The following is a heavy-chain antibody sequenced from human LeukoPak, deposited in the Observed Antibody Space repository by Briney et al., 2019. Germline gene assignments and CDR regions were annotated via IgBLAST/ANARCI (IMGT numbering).Heavy chain of an antibody. V-gene: IGHV3-30*02. D-gene: IGHD5-12*01. J-gene: IGHJ4*02. CDR3: AKDGYDDSFDY. Sequence: GGSLRLFCEASGFTFSGSVMHWVRQAPGGGLQGVALIRYDGSNEDYADSVKGRFTVSRDNSKNTLYLQMNSLTGEDTAVYYCAKDGYDDSFDYWGRGTLVTVSS. CDR2: IRYDGSNE. CDR1: GFTFSGSV.